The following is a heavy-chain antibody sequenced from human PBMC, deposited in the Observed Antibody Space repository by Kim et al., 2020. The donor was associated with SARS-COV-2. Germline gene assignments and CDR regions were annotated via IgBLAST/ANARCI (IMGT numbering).Heavy chain of an antibody. CDR2: IYYSGST. J-gene: IGHJ6*02. V-gene: IGHV4-31*03. Sequence: SETLSLTCTVSGGSISSGGYYWSWILQHPGKGLEWIGYIYYSGSTYYNPSLKSRVTISVGTSKNQFSLKLSSLTAADTAVYYCAMGDCSSTSCYGFDYFGIYFCGQGTTVTFSS. CDR1: GGSISSGGYY. CDR3: AMGDCSSTSCYGFDYFGIYF. D-gene: IGHD2-2*01.